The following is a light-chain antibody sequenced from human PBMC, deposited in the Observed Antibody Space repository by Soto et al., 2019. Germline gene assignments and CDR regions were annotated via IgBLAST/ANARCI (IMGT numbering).Light chain of an antibody. CDR1: QGVGTS. V-gene: IGKV1-9*01. CDR3: QLVFSFPQP. Sequence: DIQLTQSPSFLSASVGDRGTINCRASQGVGTSLAWYQQKPWEAPKLLIYAASTLQSGVPSRFSGSGSGTEFTLTITSLQPEDLATYYCQLVFSFPQPFGPGTKVDVK. CDR2: AAS. J-gene: IGKJ3*01.